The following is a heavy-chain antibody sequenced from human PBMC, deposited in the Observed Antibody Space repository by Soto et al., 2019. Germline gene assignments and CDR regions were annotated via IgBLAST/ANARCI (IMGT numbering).Heavy chain of an antibody. Sequence: QVQLQQWGAGRLKPSETLSLTCAVYGGSFSGYYWNWIRQPPGKGLEWIGEINHSGSTNYNPSLKSRVTISVDTSKNQFSLKLSSVTAADTAVYYCARGYGSGVFDYWGQGTLVTVSS. J-gene: IGHJ4*02. D-gene: IGHD3-10*01. CDR2: INHSGST. CDR3: ARGYGSGVFDY. CDR1: GGSFSGYY. V-gene: IGHV4-34*01.